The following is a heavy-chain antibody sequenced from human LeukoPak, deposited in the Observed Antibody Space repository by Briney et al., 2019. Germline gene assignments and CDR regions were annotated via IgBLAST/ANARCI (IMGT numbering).Heavy chain of an antibody. D-gene: IGHD2-15*01. V-gene: IGHV4-34*01. Sequence: SDTLSLTCAVYGGSFSGYYWSWIRQPPGKGLEWIGEINHSGSTNYNPSLKSRVTISVDTSKNQFSLKLSSVTAADTAVYYCARAVVVAATPGYFDYWGQGTLVTVSS. CDR2: INHSGST. CDR1: GGSFSGYY. J-gene: IGHJ4*02. CDR3: ARAVVVAATPGYFDY.